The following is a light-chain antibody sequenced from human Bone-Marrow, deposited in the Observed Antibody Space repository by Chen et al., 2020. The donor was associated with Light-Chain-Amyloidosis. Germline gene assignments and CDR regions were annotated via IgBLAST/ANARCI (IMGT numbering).Light chain of an antibody. Sequence: QSALTQPASVSGSPGQSITISCTGTSSDVGGDNHFSWYQQHPDKAPKLMIFEVPNRPSWVPDRFSGSKSDHTASLTISGLQTSDEAHYFCSSYTFTNTLVFGSGTRLTVL. CDR3: SSYTFTNTLV. CDR1: SSDVGGDNH. J-gene: IGLJ1*01. CDR2: EVP. V-gene: IGLV2-14*01.